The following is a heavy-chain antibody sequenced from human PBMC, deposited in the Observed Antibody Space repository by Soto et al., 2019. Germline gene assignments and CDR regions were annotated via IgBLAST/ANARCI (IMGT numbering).Heavy chain of an antibody. CDR3: ARGRSVGSDSSGYYFRRGKYYFDY. D-gene: IGHD3-22*01. CDR2: INHSGST. J-gene: IGHJ4*02. CDR1: GGSFSGYY. V-gene: IGHV4-34*01. Sequence: PSETLSLTCAVYGGSFSGYYWSWIRQPPGKGLEWIGEINHSGSTNYNPSLKSRVTISVDTSKNQFSLELSSVTAADTAVYYCARGRSVGSDSSGYYFRRGKYYFDYWGQGTLVTVSS.